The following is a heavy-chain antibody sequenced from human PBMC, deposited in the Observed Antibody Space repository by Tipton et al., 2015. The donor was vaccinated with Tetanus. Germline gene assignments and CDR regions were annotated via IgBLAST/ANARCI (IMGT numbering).Heavy chain of an antibody. Sequence: TLSLTCTVSGGSFRSGDHYWSWIRQPPGKGLEWIGYIYYSGNSDYNPSLKSRVTLSVDTSNNQFSLKLNSVTAADTAVYYRARLASYSNHLDAWGQGALVTVSS. D-gene: IGHD4-11*01. V-gene: IGHV4-30-4*01. CDR2: IYYSGNS. CDR1: GGSFRSGDHY. J-gene: IGHJ4*02. CDR3: ARLASYSNHLDA.